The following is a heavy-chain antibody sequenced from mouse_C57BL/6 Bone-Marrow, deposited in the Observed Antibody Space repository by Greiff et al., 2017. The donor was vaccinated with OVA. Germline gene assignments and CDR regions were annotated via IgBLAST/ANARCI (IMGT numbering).Heavy chain of an antibody. D-gene: IGHD1-1*01. CDR2: IYPSDSET. CDR3: ARREITTVDY. J-gene: IGHJ2*01. Sequence: QVQLKQPGAELVRPGSSVQLSCKASGYTFTSYWMAWVKQRPGQGLEWIGNIYPSDSETHYNQKFKDKATLTVDKSSSTAYMQLSSLTSEDSAVYYCARREITTVDYWGQGTTLTVSS. V-gene: IGHV1-61*01. CDR1: GYTFTSYW.